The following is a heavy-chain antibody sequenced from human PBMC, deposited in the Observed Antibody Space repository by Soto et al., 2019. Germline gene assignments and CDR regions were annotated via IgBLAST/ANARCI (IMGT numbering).Heavy chain of an antibody. Sequence: EVQLLESGGGLVQPGGSLRLSCAASGFTFSSYAMSWVRQAPGKGLEWVSAIIGSGGSTYYADSVKGRFTISRDISKNTLYLQMNSLRAEEMAVDYFAKEGIAVAVTFDYWGQGTLVNVSS. CDR2: IIGSGGST. V-gene: IGHV3-23*01. CDR1: GFTFSSYA. CDR3: AKEGIAVAVTFDY. D-gene: IGHD6-19*01. J-gene: IGHJ4*02.